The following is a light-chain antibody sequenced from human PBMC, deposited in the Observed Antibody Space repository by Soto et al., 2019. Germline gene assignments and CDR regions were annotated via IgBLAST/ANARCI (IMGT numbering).Light chain of an antibody. CDR1: QGISNS. V-gene: IGKV1-17*03. J-gene: IGKJ4*01. CDR2: GAS. CDR3: LQYNSYPFT. Sequence: DIQMTQSPSAMSASLGDRVTITCRASQGISNSLAWFQQKPGRVPKRLIYGASTLQSWAPSRFSGSASGAVFTLTISSLQPEDFATYYCLQYNSYPFTFGGGTKVEIK.